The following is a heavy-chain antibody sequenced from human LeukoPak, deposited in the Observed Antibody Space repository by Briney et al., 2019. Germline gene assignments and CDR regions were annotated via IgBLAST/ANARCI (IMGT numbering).Heavy chain of an antibody. CDR2: MNGEGTTI. CDR3: ATARNFRFEY. V-gene: IGHV3-74*01. CDR1: GLTFRTTW. D-gene: IGHD1-7*01. J-gene: IGHJ4*02. Sequence: PGGSLRLSCATSGLTFRTTWMHWVRQAPGKGLMWVSRMNGEGTTIGYADSVKGRFTVSRDYAKNTLFLQMNNLRTEDTALYFCATARNFRFEYWGQGSLVTVSS.